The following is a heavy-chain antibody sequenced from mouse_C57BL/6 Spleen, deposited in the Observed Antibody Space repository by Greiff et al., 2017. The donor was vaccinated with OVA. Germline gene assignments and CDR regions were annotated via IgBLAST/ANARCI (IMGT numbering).Heavy chain of an antibody. Sequence: DVKLVESGGDLVKPGGSLKLSCAASGFTFSSYGMSWVRQTPDKRLEWVATISSGGSYTYYPDSVKGRFTISRDNAKNTLYLQMSSLKSEDTAMYYCARQMPGPYFDYWGQGTTLTVSS. CDR1: GFTFSSYG. J-gene: IGHJ2*01. D-gene: IGHD3-1*01. V-gene: IGHV5-6*02. CDR3: ARQMPGPYFDY. CDR2: ISSGGSYT.